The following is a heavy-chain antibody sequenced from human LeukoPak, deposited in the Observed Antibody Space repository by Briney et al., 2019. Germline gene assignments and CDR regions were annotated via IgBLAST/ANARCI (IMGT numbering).Heavy chain of an antibody. CDR2: IIPIFGTA. J-gene: IGHJ4*02. Sequence: GASVKVSCKASGGTFSSYAISWVRQAPGQGLEWVGGIIPIFGTANYAQKFQGRVTITADESTSTAYMELSSLRSEDTAVYYCATLEAFDSSGYYYSDYWGQGTLVTVSS. V-gene: IGHV1-69*13. CDR3: ATLEAFDSSGYYYSDY. CDR1: GGTFSSYA. D-gene: IGHD3-22*01.